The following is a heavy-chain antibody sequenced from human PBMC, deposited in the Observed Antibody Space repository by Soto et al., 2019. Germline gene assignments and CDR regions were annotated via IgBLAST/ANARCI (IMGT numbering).Heavy chain of an antibody. CDR3: ARINYDYIWGRYRTSPNWFAP. CDR1: GGSIRSSY. CDR2: IYYSGST. V-gene: IGHV4-59*01. Sequence: VQLQVSGPGLVKPSETLSLTCTVSGGSIRSSYCSWIRQPPGKGLEWIGYIYYSGSTNYNPSLMSRVAISVDTSKNHFSLTLSSVTAADTAVYYCARINYDYIWGRYRTSPNWFAPWGQGTLVTVSA. J-gene: IGHJ5*02. D-gene: IGHD3-16*02.